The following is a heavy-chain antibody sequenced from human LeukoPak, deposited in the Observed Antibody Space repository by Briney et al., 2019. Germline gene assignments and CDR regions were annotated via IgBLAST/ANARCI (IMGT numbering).Heavy chain of an antibody. CDR2: IIPIIGTA. Sequence: SVKVSCKASGGTFSSYAISWVRQAPGQGLEWMGGIIPIIGTANYAQKFQGRVTITTDESTSTAYMELSSLRSEDTAVYYCAREGIAVAGTSTPVGAFDIWGQGTMVTVSS. D-gene: IGHD6-19*01. CDR3: AREGIAVAGTSTPVGAFDI. J-gene: IGHJ3*02. V-gene: IGHV1-69*05. CDR1: GGTFSSYA.